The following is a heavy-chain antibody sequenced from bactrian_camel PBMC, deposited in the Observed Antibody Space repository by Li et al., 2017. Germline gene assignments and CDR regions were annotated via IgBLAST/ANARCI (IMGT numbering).Heavy chain of an antibody. CDR2: TSVGSSG. D-gene: IGHD1*01. CDR1: GFTFNKSW. CDR3: AADVTPGNRYRCVSSPRLTTFNY. Sequence: QVQLVESGGGLVQPRGSLRLVCAASGFTFNKSWMVWVRQYPGKGPEWVSTSVGSSGYYVDSVKGRFTISRDDAKNTLSLQMNSLKPEDTAMYYCAADVTPGNRYRCVSSPRLTTFNYWGQGTQVTVS. J-gene: IGHJ4*01. V-gene: IGHV3S1*01.